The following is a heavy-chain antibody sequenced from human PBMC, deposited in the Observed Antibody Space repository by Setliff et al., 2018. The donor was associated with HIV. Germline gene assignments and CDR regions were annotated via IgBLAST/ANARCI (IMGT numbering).Heavy chain of an antibody. CDR1: GYTFTNYD. D-gene: IGHD2-15*01. CDR2: MNPNSGNT. CDR3: ARRIGFDV. V-gene: IGHV1-8*01. J-gene: IGHJ3*01. Sequence: ASVKVSCKASGYTFTNYDINWVRQVTGQGLEWMGWMNPNSGNTGYGQKFQGRVTMTRDTSISTAYMELSNLGSDDTAVYYCARRIGFDVWGQGTMVTVSS.